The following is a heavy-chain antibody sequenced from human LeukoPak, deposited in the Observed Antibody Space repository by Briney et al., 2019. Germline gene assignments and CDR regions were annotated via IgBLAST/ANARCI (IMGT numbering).Heavy chain of an antibody. CDR1: GGSISSGAYN. D-gene: IGHD3-9*01. J-gene: IGHJ6*02. CDR3: ARAPLHFDILTGYHNQAYGINV. CDR2: IYYIGTT. V-gene: IGHV4-31*03. Sequence: SETLSLTCTVSGGSISSGAYNWSWIRQHPGKGLELEWIGYIYYIGTTYYNPSLKSRVTISVDTSKNQFSLKLSSVTAADTAVYYCARAPLHFDILTGYHNQAYGINVWGQRTTVTVSS.